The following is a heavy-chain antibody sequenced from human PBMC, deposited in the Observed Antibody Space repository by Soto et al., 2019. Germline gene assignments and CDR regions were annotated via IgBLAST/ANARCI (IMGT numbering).Heavy chain of an antibody. CDR1: GFTFSRYG. CDR2: IWYDGSNK. D-gene: IGHD3-22*01. CDR3: ARYCYYDSSGFGWLRGDDAFDT. Sequence: GSLRLSCAASGFTFSRYGMHWVRQAPGKGLEWVAVIWYDGSNKYYADSVKGRFTISRDNSKNTLYLQMNSLTAWDSAVSYFARYCYYDSSGFGWLRGDDAFDTWGKGTMV. J-gene: IGHJ3*02. V-gene: IGHV3-33*01.